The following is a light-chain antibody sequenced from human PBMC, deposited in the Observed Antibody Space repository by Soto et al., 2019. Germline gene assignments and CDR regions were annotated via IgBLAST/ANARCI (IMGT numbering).Light chain of an antibody. Sequence: QSVLNQPASGSGSPGQSITIPCTGTNSDVGGYNYVSWYQQHPDKAPKLIIYGVSNRPSGVSNRFSGSKSGNTASLTISGLQAEDEADYYCTSYASNTPGIFGTGTKVTVL. CDR1: NSDVGGYNY. CDR3: TSYASNTPGI. CDR2: GVS. J-gene: IGLJ1*01. V-gene: IGLV2-14*01.